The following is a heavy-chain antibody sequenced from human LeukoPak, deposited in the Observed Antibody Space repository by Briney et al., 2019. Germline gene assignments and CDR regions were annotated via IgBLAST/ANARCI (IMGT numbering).Heavy chain of an antibody. V-gene: IGHV3-30*18. J-gene: IGHJ4*02. D-gene: IGHD6-19*01. CDR1: GFTFSSYG. CDR2: ISYDGSNK. Sequence: GGSLRLSCAASGFTFSSYGMHRVRQAPGKGLEWVAVISYDGSNKYYADSVKGRFTISRDNSKNTLYLQMNSLRAEDTAVYYCAKDLEQWLVEGVFGYWGQGTLVTVSS. CDR3: AKDLEQWLVEGVFGY.